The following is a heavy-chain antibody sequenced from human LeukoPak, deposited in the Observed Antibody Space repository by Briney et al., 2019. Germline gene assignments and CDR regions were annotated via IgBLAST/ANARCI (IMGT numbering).Heavy chain of an antibody. CDR3: ARDSENYGGNSDY. D-gene: IGHD4-23*01. Sequence: PGGSLRLSCAASEFTFSDYYMSWIRQSPGKGLEWVSQISSTGNSRNYVHFVKGRFTISRDNAKNSLYLQMNSLRAEDTAVYYCARDSENYGGNSDYWGQGTLVTVSS. V-gene: IGHV3-11*04. CDR2: ISSTGNSR. CDR1: EFTFSDYY. J-gene: IGHJ4*02.